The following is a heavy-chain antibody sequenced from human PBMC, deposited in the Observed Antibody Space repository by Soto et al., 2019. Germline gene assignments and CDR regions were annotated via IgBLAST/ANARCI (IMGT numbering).Heavy chain of an antibody. CDR3: ARHPATGYSSGWLRLYYFDD. CDR2: IYFSGNT. D-gene: IGHD6-19*01. Sequence: PSETLSLTCTVSGGSISSSGYYRGWIRQPPGKGLDWIGSIYFSGNTDYNPSLKSRVTISIDTSKNQFSLHLSSVTAADTAVYYCARHPATGYSSGWLRLYYFDDWGQGTPVTVSS. CDR1: GGSISSSGYY. J-gene: IGHJ4*02. V-gene: IGHV4-39*01.